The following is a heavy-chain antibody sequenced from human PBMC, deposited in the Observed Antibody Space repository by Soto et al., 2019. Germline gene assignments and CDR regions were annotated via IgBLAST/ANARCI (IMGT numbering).Heavy chain of an antibody. CDR1: GFSLSTSGVG. CDR2: IDWDDDK. V-gene: IGHV2-70*12. D-gene: IGHD4-17*01. J-gene: IGHJ4*02. CDR3: AHYDYGGLVY. Sequence: SGPTLVNPTQTLTLTCTFSGFSLSTSGVGVGWIRQPPGKALEWLARIDWDDDKYYSTSLKTRLTISKDTSKNQVVLTMTNMDPVDTATYYCAHYDYGGLVYWGQGALVTVSS.